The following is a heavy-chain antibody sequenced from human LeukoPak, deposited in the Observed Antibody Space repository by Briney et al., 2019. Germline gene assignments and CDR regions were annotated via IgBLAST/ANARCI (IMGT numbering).Heavy chain of an antibody. CDR2: ISYDGSNK. Sequence: GGSLRLSCAASGFTFISYGMHWVRQAPGKGLEWVAVISYDGSNKYYADSVKGRFTISRDNSKNTLYLQMNSLRAEDTAVYYCAKGKYDFWSGQPYFDYWGQGTLVTVSS. V-gene: IGHV3-30*18. CDR3: AKGKYDFWSGQPYFDY. J-gene: IGHJ4*02. D-gene: IGHD3-3*01. CDR1: GFTFISYG.